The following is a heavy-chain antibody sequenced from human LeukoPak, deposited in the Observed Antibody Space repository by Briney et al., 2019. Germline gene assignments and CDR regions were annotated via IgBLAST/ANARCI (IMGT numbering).Heavy chain of an antibody. V-gene: IGHV2-70*11. D-gene: IGHD6-19*01. CDR2: IDWDDDK. Sequence: KKSGPTLLNPTQTLTLTCTISGFSLNTRGMCVSWIRQTSGKALEWLARIDWDDDKYYSTSLTTRLTISKDTSKSQVVLPMTNMDPVETATYYCARILQGRPWLVTDAFDIWGQGTMVTVSS. J-gene: IGHJ3*02. CDR1: GFSLNTRGMC. CDR3: ARILQGRPWLVTDAFDI.